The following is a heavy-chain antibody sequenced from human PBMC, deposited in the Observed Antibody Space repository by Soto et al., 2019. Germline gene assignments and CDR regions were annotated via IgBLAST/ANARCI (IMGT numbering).Heavy chain of an antibody. CDR1: GFTFSSYG. Sequence: GWSLRLSCAASGFTFSSYGMHWVRQAPGKGLEWVALISYDGSNTYYADSVKGRFTVSRDNSKNTLYLQINSLRAEDAAVYYCAKDRLYLLYQTSGMDVLCQRATVTVSS. V-gene: IGHV3-30*18. D-gene: IGHD2-2*02. CDR2: ISYDGSNT. J-gene: IGHJ6*02. CDR3: AKDRLYLLYQTSGMDV.